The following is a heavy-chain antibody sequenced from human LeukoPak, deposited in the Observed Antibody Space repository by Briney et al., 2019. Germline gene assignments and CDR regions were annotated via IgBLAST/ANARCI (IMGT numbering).Heavy chain of an antibody. CDR2: IYSGGST. CDR1: GFTVSSNY. D-gene: IGHD6-13*01. J-gene: IGHJ4*02. V-gene: IGHV3-66*01. CDR3: AGGARRQQPFDY. Sequence: GGSLRLSCAASGFTVSSNYMSWVRQAPGKGLEWGSVIYSGGSTYYADSVKGRFTISRDNSKNTLYLQMNSLRAEDTAVYYCAGGARRQQPFDYWGQGALVTVSS.